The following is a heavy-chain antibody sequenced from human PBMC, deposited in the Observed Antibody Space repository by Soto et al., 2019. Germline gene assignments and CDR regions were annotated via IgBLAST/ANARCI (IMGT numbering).Heavy chain of an antibody. CDR3: ARLLSWRDRYGMDV. D-gene: IGHD6-13*01. CDR2: IDYSGST. J-gene: IGHJ6*02. Sequence: SETLSLTCTVSGGSISSSSYYWGWIRQPPGKGLEWIGSIDYSGSTYYNPSLKSRVTISVDTSKNQFSLKLSSVTAADTAVYYCARLLSWRDRYGMDVWGQGTTVTVSS. V-gene: IGHV4-39*01. CDR1: GGSISSSSYY.